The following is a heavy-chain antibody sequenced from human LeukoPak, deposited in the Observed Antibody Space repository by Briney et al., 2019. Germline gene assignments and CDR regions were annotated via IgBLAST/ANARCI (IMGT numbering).Heavy chain of an antibody. CDR1: GGSISSYY. CDR2: IYYSGST. Sequence: KTSETLSLTCTVSGGSISSYYWSWIRQPPGKGPEWIGYIYYSGSTNYNPSLKSRVTISVDTSKNQFSLKLSSVTAADTAVYYCARRRYYYDSSGYTVYYFDYWGQGTLVTVSS. D-gene: IGHD3-22*01. J-gene: IGHJ4*02. V-gene: IGHV4-59*08. CDR3: ARRRYYYDSSGYTVYYFDY.